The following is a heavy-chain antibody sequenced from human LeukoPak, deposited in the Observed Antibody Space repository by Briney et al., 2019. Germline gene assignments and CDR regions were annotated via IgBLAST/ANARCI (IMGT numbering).Heavy chain of an antibody. CDR2: ITDSGGGT. Sequence: PGGSLRLSCAASGFTFSNYGMSWVRQAPGKGLEWVSAITDSGGGTYYADSVKGRFTISRDNSENTLYLQMNSLRAEDTAVYYCAKHMTGTKSSDYWGQGALATVSS. CDR3: AKHMTGTKSSDY. D-gene: IGHD1-7*01. CDR1: GFTFSNYG. V-gene: IGHV3-23*01. J-gene: IGHJ4*02.